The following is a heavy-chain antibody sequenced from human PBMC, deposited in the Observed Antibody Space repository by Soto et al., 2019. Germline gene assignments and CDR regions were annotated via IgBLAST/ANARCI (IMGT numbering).Heavy chain of an antibody. V-gene: IGHV1-18*01. CDR2: ISPYDVDT. CDR1: GYTFTTYG. CDR3: ARDHGGRHQADSFDP. J-gene: IGHJ5*02. D-gene: IGHD4-17*01. Sequence: QVQLVQSGVEVKNPGASVKVSCKASGYTFTTYGISWVRLAPVQGLEWMGWISPYDVDTNYADTLQVGVNVTTDTSTNTAYMELRSLKSNDTAMYYCARDHGGRHQADSFDPCGQGTLVIVSS.